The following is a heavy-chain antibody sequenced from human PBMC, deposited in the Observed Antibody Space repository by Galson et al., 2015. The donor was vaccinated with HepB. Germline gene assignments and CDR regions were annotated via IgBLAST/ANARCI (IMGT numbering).Heavy chain of an antibody. CDR3: ARGDWGWGGFDD. J-gene: IGHJ4*02. CDR1: GYTFTNYG. D-gene: IGHD7-27*01. Sequence: SVKVSCKASGYTFTNYGISWVRQAPGHGLQWMGWISAYNGNTHYAQKLQGRVTMTTDTSTSTAYMELRSLRSDDTAVYYCARGDWGWGGFDDWGQGTLVTVSS. V-gene: IGHV1-18*01. CDR2: ISAYNGNT.